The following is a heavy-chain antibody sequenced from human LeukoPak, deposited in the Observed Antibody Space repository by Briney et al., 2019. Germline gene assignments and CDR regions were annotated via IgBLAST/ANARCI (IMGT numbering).Heavy chain of an antibody. CDR3: AKDGGAAAGLFDY. Sequence: GGSLRLSCAASGFTFSSYGMHWVRQAPGKGLEWVAVISYDGSNKYYADSVKGRFTISRDNSKNTLYLQMNSLRAEDTAVYYCAKDGGAAAGLFDYWGQGTLVTVS. CDR2: ISYDGSNK. D-gene: IGHD6-13*01. CDR1: GFTFSSYG. J-gene: IGHJ4*02. V-gene: IGHV3-30*18.